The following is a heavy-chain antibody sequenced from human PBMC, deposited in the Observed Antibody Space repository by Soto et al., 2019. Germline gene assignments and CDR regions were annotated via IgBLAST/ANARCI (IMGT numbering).Heavy chain of an antibody. Sequence: PGGSLRLSCAASGFTFTSYAMTWVRQAPVDGLELVSAISGCFGSTDYADSVKGRFTISRYNSKNTLNLQMNSLRAEDTALYYCARGHSSGWYGGSFHHWGQGTMVTVSS. CDR1: GFTFTSYA. D-gene: IGHD6-19*01. V-gene: IGHV3-23*01. J-gene: IGHJ1*01. CDR2: ISGCFGST. CDR3: ARGHSSGWYGGSFHH.